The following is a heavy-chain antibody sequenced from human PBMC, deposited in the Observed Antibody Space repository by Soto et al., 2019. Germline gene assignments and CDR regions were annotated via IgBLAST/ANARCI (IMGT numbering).Heavy chain of an antibody. CDR3: ARPRYDGSGTPFDH. CDR2: INGDGKTA. V-gene: IGHV3-74*01. CDR1: GFTFSSYW. J-gene: IGHJ4*02. Sequence: EVPLVESGGGLVQPGGSLRLSCAASGFTFSSYWMHWVRQAPGKGLVWVSGINGDGKTATYADSVKGRFIISRDNAKNMLYLQMNSLTAEDTAVYYCARPRYDGSGTPFDHWGQGTLVTVSS. D-gene: IGHD3-22*01.